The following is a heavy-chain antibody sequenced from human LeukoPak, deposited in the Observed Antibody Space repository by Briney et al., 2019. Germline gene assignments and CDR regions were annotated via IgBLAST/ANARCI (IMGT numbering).Heavy chain of an antibody. CDR3: ARQQWLQYDCFNI. D-gene: IGHD6-19*01. V-gene: IGHV4-59*11. Sequence: PSETLSLTCSVSGGSISSHYWGWIRQPPGQQLEWIGYIHYSGSTNYNPSLKSRVTISVDSSKTHFSLKLRSVTAADTAVYYCARQQWLQYDCFNIWGQGTVVTVSS. CDR1: GGSISSHY. J-gene: IGHJ3*02. CDR2: IHYSGST.